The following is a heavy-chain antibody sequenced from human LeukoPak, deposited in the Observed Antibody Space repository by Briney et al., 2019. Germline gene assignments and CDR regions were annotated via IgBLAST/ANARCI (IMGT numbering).Heavy chain of an antibody. V-gene: IGHV3-21*01. CDR2: ISSSTSYI. Sequence: PGGSLRLSCAASGFTVSSNYMSWVRQARGKGLEWVSSISSSTSYIYYADSLKGRFTISRDNAKNSLYLQMNSLRADDTAVYYCARGHYYDSSGPDYWGQGILVTVSS. D-gene: IGHD3-22*01. CDR1: GFTVSSNY. J-gene: IGHJ4*02. CDR3: ARGHYYDSSGPDY.